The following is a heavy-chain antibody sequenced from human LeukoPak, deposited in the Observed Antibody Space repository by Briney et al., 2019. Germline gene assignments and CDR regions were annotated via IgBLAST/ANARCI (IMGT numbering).Heavy chain of an antibody. Sequence: GGSLRLSCAASGFTFSSYAMSWVRQAPGKGLEWVAVISYDGSNKYYADSVKGRFTISRDNSKNTLYLQMNSLRAEDTAVYYRAKGAMGFDIWGQGTMVTVSS. CDR1: GFTFSSYA. J-gene: IGHJ3*02. CDR2: ISYDGSNK. CDR3: AKGAMGFDI. D-gene: IGHD5-18*01. V-gene: IGHV3-30*18.